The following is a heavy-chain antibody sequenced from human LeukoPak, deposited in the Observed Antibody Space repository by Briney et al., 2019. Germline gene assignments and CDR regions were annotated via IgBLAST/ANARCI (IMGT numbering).Heavy chain of an antibody. CDR1: GGTFSSYA. J-gene: IGHJ2*01. V-gene: IGHV1-69*13. D-gene: IGHD3-16*02. CDR3: ARGQDYDYVWESYRHWYFDL. Sequence: ASVKVSCKASGGTFSSYAISWVRQAPGQGLEWMGGIIPIFGTANYAQKFQGRVTITADESTSTAYMELSSLRSEDTAVYYCARGQDYDYVWESYRHWYFDLWGRGTLVTVSS. CDR2: IIPIFGTA.